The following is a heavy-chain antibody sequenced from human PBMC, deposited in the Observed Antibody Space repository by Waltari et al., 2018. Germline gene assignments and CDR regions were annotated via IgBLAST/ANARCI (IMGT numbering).Heavy chain of an antibody. CDR3: ARNQVETALGY. J-gene: IGHJ4*02. D-gene: IGHD2-21*02. Sequence: EVQLVESGGGLIQPGGSRRLSGFPSGVTVSNNYMTWLRQAPGKGLELVSLIYSGGTTYYADSVRGRFTISRDGSKNTVYLQMNSLRAEDTAVYFCARNQVETALGYWGQGTLVTVSS. CDR2: IYSGGTT. V-gene: IGHV3-53*01. CDR1: GVTVSNNY.